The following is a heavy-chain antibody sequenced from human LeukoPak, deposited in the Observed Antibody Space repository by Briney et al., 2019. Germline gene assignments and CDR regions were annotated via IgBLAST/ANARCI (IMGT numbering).Heavy chain of an antibody. V-gene: IGHV3-7*04. CDR2: IKQDGSEK. J-gene: IGHJ4*02. CDR3: ARVFGYGWYGD. Sequence: GGSLRLSCAASEFPFSSSWMSWVRQAPGKGLEWVANIKQDGSEKYYVDSVRGRFTISRDSAKNALYLQMNSLRGEDTAVYFCARVFGYGWYGDWGQGTLVTVSS. CDR1: EFPFSSSW. D-gene: IGHD6-19*01.